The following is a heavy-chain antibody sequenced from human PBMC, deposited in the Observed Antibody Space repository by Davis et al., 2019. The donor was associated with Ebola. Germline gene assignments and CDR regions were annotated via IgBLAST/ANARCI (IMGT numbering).Heavy chain of an antibody. CDR3: TTDLITIFGVVIIYYYGMDV. D-gene: IGHD3-3*01. CDR2: INPSGGST. J-gene: IGHJ6*02. CDR1: GYTFTSYY. V-gene: IGHV1-46*01. Sequence: ASEVSCKASGYTFTSYYMHWVRQAPGQGLEWMGIINPSGGSTSYAQKFQGRVTMTRDTSTSTVYMELSSLRSEDTAVYYCTTDLITIFGVVIIYYYGMDVWGQGTTVTVSS.